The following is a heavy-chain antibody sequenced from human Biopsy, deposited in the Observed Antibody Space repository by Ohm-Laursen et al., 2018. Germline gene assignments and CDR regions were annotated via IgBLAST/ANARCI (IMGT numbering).Heavy chain of an antibody. V-gene: IGHV4-4*07. CDR3: ARDSRGGHLNTTLITGKNLDS. CDR2: IHTNGDT. Sequence: SDTLSLTCTVTGKSINKYYWSWLRQPAGKGLEWIGRIHTNGDTHYSPSLKSRVTLWEDTSKNQFSLKLNSVTAADTAVYFCARDSRGGHLNTTLITGKNLDSWGQGILVTVSS. D-gene: IGHD3-16*01. CDR1: GKSINKYY. J-gene: IGHJ4*02.